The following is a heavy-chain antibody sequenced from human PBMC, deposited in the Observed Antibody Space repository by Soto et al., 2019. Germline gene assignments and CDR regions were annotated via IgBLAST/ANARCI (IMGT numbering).Heavy chain of an antibody. CDR3: ATGLIWIGYFTVDS. Sequence: QVQLVQSGAEVKKPGSSVKVSCKASGGSFGNSAINWVRQTPGQGLEWLGGFIPVYRTLNYAQKFQGRVTFTADESTGTAYMTLSSLASDDTAVYYCATGLIWIGYFTVDSWGQGTRVTVSS. CDR1: GGSFGNSA. D-gene: IGHD3-3*01. J-gene: IGHJ4*02. V-gene: IGHV1-69*01. CDR2: FIPVYRTL.